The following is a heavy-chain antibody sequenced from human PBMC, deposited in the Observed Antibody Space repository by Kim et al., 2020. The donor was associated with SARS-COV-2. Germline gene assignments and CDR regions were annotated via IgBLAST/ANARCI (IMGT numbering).Heavy chain of an antibody. CDR3: AKEGGTRDIVVVPAAINYFDY. D-gene: IGHD2-2*02. V-gene: IGHV3-30*18. J-gene: IGHJ4*02. Sequence: GGSLRLSCAASGFTFSSYGMHWVRQAPGKGLEWVAVISYDGSNKYYADSVKGRFTISRDNSKNTLYLQMNSLRAEDTAVYYCAKEGGTRDIVVVPAAINYFDYWGQGTLVTVSS. CDR2: ISYDGSNK. CDR1: GFTFSSYG.